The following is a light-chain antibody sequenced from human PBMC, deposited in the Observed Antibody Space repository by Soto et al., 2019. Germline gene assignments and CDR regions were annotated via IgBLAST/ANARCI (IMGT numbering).Light chain of an antibody. V-gene: IGLV2-11*01. CDR3: AAWDDSLSAPV. J-gene: IGLJ2*01. CDR1: SSDVGGYNY. CDR2: DVS. Sequence: QSALTQPRSVSGSPGQSVTISCTGTSSDVGGYNYVSWYQQHPGKAPKLMIYDVSKRPSGVPDRFSGSKSGNTASLTISGLQAEDEADYYCAAWDDSLSAPVFGGGTQLTVL.